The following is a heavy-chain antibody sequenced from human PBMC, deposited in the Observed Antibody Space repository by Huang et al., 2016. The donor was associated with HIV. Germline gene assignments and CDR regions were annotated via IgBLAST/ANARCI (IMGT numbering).Heavy chain of an antibody. CDR1: GDSISRGGYL. CDR2: IYYPGTT. CDR3: ARDRNTQCNGGRCYADWSDP. D-gene: IGHD2-15*01. Sequence: QVQLQESGPGPVKPSQTLSLTCTVSGDSISRGGYLWSWIRQSPGKGLEWIGSIYYPGTTSYNPSLRSRVTMSGDTSKNQFSLRLTSVTAEDTAVYYCARDRNTQCNGGRCYADWSDPWGQGTLVIVSS. V-gene: IGHV4-30-4*08. J-gene: IGHJ5*02.